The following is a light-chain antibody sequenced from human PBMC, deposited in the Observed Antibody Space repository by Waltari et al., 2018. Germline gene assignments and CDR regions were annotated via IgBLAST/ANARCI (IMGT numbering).Light chain of an antibody. V-gene: IGKV1-9*01. J-gene: IGKJ1*01. CDR1: QGISSY. CDR3: QQSYNSPRT. Sequence: DIQLTQSPSFLSASVGDRVTITCRASQGISSYLAWYQQKPGKAPKLLIYAASTLQSGVPSRFSGSGSGTEFTLTISSLQPEDFATYYCQQSYNSPRTFGQGTKVEI. CDR2: AAS.